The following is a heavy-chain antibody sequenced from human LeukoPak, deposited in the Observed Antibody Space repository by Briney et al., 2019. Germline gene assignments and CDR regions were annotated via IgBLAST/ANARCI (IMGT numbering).Heavy chain of an antibody. J-gene: IGHJ4*02. CDR3: ARYNSAWKTDDY. CDR2: IKQDGSDK. Sequence: QPGGSLRLSCAASGFTFNSYWMTWVRQAPGKGLEWVADIKQDGSDKYYAGSVKGRFTISRDNAKNSLYLQTNSLRAEDTAVYFCARYNSAWKTDDYWGQGTLVTVSS. V-gene: IGHV3-7*03. D-gene: IGHD6-19*01. CDR1: GFTFNSYW.